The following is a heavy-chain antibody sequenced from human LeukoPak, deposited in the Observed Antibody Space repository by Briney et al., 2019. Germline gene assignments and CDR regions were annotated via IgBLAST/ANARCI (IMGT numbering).Heavy chain of an antibody. V-gene: IGHV3-15*01. CDR2: IKSKTDGGTT. Sequence: KPGGSLRLSCAASGFTFSNAWMSWVRQAPGKGLEWVGRIKSKTDGGTTDYAAPVKGRFTISRDDSKNTLYLQMNSLKTEDTAVYYCTSDRRYNWNGIDYWGQGNPGHRLL. J-gene: IGHJ4*02. D-gene: IGHD1-20*01. CDR3: TSDRRYNWNGIDY. CDR1: GFTFSNAW.